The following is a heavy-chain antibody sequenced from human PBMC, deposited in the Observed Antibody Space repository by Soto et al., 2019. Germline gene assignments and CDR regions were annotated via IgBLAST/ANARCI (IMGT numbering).Heavy chain of an antibody. V-gene: IGHV3-7*03. J-gene: IGHJ4*02. CDR2: IKEDGSET. D-gene: IGHD2-2*01. Sequence: GGSLRLSCAASGFPFSIYAMSLVRQSPGKGLQWVANIKEDGSETSYVDSVKGRFTISRDNARNSLHLQMDSLRSEDTAVYFCEKPGRYCSSFSSGFPFDSWGQGTLVTVSS. CDR1: GFPFSIYA. CDR3: EKPGRYCSSFSSGFPFDS.